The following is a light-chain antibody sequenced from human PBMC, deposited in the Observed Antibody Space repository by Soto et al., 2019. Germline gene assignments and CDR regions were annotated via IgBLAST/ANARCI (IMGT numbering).Light chain of an antibody. CDR3: QQYENLPT. Sequence: DIQLTQSPSFLSASVGDRVNITCQASQNINNYLNWYQQKPGRAPKLLIYDASNLEAGVPSRFRGSGSGKDFTFTISRLQPEDIATYYCQQYENLPTFGQGTRLEIK. J-gene: IGKJ5*01. CDR2: DAS. CDR1: QNINNY. V-gene: IGKV1-33*01.